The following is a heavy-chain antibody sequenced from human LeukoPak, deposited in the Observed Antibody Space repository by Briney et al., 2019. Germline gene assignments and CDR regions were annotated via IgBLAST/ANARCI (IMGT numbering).Heavy chain of an antibody. D-gene: IGHD2-15*01. J-gene: IGHJ4*02. Sequence: GASVTVSCKASGGTFSSYAISWVRQAPGQGLEWMGGIIPIFGTANYAQKFQGRVTITADESTSTAYMELSSLRSEDTAVYYCARGDCSGGSCYYEFDYWGQGTLVTVSS. V-gene: IGHV1-69*13. CDR2: IIPIFGTA. CDR1: GGTFSSYA. CDR3: ARGDCSGGSCYYEFDY.